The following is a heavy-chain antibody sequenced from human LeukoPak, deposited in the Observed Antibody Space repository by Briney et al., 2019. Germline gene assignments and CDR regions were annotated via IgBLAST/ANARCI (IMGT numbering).Heavy chain of an antibody. CDR3: ARHISGLRGYYFDY. CDR1: GGSISSYY. J-gene: IGHJ4*02. CDR2: IYYSGST. V-gene: IGHV4-59*08. D-gene: IGHD4-23*01. Sequence: SETLSLTCTVSGGSISSYYWSWIRQPPGKGLEWIGYIYYSGSTNFNPSLKSRVTISVAASKNQCSLKLSSVTAEDTAVYYCARHISGLRGYYFDYWGQGTLVTVSS.